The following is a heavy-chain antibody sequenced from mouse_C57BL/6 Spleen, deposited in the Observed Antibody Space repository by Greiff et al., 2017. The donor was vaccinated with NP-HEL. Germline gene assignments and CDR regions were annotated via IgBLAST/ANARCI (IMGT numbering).Heavy chain of an antibody. CDR1: GFTFSDYG. CDR2: ISSGSSTI. CDR3: ARHGFAY. Sequence: EVHLVESGGGLVKPGGSLKLSCAASGFTFSDYGMHWVRQAPEKGLEWVAYISSGSSTIYYADTVKGRFTISRDNAKNTLFLQMTSLRSEDTAMYYCARHGFAYWGQGTLVTVSA. J-gene: IGHJ3*01. V-gene: IGHV5-17*01.